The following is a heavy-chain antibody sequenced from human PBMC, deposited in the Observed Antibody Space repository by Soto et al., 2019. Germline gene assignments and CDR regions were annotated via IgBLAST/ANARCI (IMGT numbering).Heavy chain of an antibody. V-gene: IGHV3-30-3*01. CDR3: AKVFSPEGGNYFDY. CDR2: ISYDGSNK. CDR1: GFTFSTYA. Sequence: GGSLRLSCAASGFTFSTYAMHWVRQAPGKGLEWVAVISYDGSNKYYADSVKGRFTISRDNDKNTVYLEMNSLRAEDTAVYYCAKVFSPEGGNYFDYWGQGTLVTVSS. J-gene: IGHJ4*02.